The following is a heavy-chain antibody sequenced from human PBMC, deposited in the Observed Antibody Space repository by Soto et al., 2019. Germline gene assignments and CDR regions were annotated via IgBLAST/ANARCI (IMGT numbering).Heavy chain of an antibody. CDR1: GYIFTNYA. CDR3: AREYCSTTSCYSDY. J-gene: IGHJ4*02. D-gene: IGHD2-2*02. CDR2: ISAYNGNT. V-gene: IGHV1-18*01. Sequence: ASVKVSCKASGYIFTNYAVSWVRQAPGQWLEWMGWISAYNGNTNYAQKLQGRVTMTTDTSTSTAYMELRSLRSDDTAVYYCAREYCSTTSCYSDYWGQGTLVTVSS.